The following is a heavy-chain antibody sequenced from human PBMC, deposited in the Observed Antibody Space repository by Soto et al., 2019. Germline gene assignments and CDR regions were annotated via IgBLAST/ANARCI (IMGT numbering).Heavy chain of an antibody. Sequence: QITLKESGPTLVKPTQPLTLTCTFSGFSLSTSGVGVGWSRQPPGKALEWLAIIYWDDDEGYSPSLKSRLTITKDTSKNQVVLTMTNMDPVDTATYYCAHSPYSGYAYDFDYWGQGTLVTVSS. CDR1: GFSLSTSGVG. J-gene: IGHJ4*02. CDR2: IYWDDDE. CDR3: AHSPYSGYAYDFDY. D-gene: IGHD5-12*01. V-gene: IGHV2-5*02.